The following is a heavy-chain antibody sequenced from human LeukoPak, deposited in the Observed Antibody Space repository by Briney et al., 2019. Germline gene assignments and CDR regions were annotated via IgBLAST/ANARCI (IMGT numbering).Heavy chain of an antibody. CDR2: IYSGGST. CDR1: GFTVSSNY. Sequence: GGSLRLSCAASGFTVSSNYMSWVRQAPGKGLEWVSVIYSGGSTYYADSVKGRFTISRHNSKNTLYLQMNSLRAEDTAVYYCARAMVRGVRYYYYGMDVWGQGTTVTVSS. D-gene: IGHD3-10*01. V-gene: IGHV3-53*04. CDR3: ARAMVRGVRYYYYGMDV. J-gene: IGHJ6*02.